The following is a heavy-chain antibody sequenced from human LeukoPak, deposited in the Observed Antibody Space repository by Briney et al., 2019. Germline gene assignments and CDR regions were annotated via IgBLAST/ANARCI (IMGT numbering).Heavy chain of an antibody. D-gene: IGHD1-26*01. CDR1: GFTFSSYA. CDR3: AKDRSGSYTLDY. CDR2: ISGSGGST. V-gene: IGHV3-23*01. J-gene: IGHJ4*02. Sequence: GGSLRLSCAAPGFTFSSYAMSWVRQAPGKGLEWVSAISGSGGSTYYADSVKGRFTISRDNSKNTLYLQMNSLRAEDTAVYYCAKDRSGSYTLDYWGQGTLVTVSS.